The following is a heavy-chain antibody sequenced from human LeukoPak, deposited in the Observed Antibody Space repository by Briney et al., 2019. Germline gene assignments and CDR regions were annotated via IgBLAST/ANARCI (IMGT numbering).Heavy chain of an antibody. CDR2: INHSGST. Sequence: SETLPLTCAVYGGSFSGYYWSWIRQPPGKGLEWIGEINHSGSTSYNPSLKSRVTISVDTSKNQFSLKLSSVTAADTAVYYCARSLRAKRYWSSTSRYWQGTPRFDYWGQGTLVTVSS. CDR1: GGSFSGYY. V-gene: IGHV4-34*01. D-gene: IGHD2-2*01. CDR3: ARSLRAKRYWSSTSRYWQGTPRFDY. J-gene: IGHJ4*02.